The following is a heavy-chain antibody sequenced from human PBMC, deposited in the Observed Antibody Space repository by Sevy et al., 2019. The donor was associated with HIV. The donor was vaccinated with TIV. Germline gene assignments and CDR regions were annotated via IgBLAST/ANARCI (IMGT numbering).Heavy chain of an antibody. J-gene: IGHJ4*02. Sequence: GGSLRLSCTTSRFTFGDYAMGWFRQAPGKGLEWVGFIRTTASGGTTDYAASVKGTFIISRDDSKSIAYLQMNSLKTEDTAVYYCTRSFSVTWYPHYWGQGTLVTVSS. D-gene: IGHD6-13*01. V-gene: IGHV3-49*03. CDR1: RFTFGDYA. CDR3: TRSFSVTWYPHY. CDR2: IRTTASGGTT.